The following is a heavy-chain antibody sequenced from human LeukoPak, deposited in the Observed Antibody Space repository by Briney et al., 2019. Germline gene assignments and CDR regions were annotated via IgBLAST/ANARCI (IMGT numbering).Heavy chain of an antibody. V-gene: IGHV4-34*01. Sequence: PSETLSLTCAVYGGSFSGYYWSWIRQPPGKGLEWIGEINHSGSTNYNPSLKSRVTISVDTSKNQFSLKLSSVTAADTAVYYCASSPVKDCSGGSCYPRNWFDPWGQGTLVTVSS. D-gene: IGHD2-15*01. CDR1: GGSFSGYY. CDR2: INHSGST. CDR3: ASSPVKDCSGGSCYPRNWFDP. J-gene: IGHJ5*02.